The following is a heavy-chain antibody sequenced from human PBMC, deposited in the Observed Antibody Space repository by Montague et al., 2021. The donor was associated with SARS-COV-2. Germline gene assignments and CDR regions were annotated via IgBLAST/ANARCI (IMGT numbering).Heavy chain of an antibody. D-gene: IGHD6-19*01. CDR1: GGSISGY. Sequence: SETLSLTCTVSGGSISGYWSWIRQPPGGGLEWNGYVFYRGTTNYSPSPKRRVTLVVDTTKKQFSLSLRSGTAADTGVYYCARGGGASAWYGSYLDYWGRGTLVTVSS. V-gene: IGHV4-59*01. CDR2: VFYRGTT. CDR3: ARGGGASAWYGSYLDY. J-gene: IGHJ4*02.